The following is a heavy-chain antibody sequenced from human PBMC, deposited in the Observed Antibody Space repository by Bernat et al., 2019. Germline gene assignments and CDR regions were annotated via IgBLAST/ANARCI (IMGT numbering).Heavy chain of an antibody. Sequence: EVQLVESGGGLVQPGGSLRLSCAASGFTFSSYAMSWVRQAPGKGLEWVSAISGSGGSTYYADSVKGRFTISRDNSKNTLYLQMNSLRAEDTAVYYFAKGACSSTSCARKRELVRGGYYFDYWGQGTLVTVSS. CDR2: ISGSGGST. CDR3: AKGACSSTSCARKRELVRGGYYFDY. V-gene: IGHV3-23*04. CDR1: GFTFSSYA. D-gene: IGHD2-2*01. J-gene: IGHJ4*02.